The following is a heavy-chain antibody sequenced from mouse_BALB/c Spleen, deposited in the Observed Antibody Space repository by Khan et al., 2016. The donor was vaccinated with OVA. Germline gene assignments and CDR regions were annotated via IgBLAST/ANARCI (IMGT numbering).Heavy chain of an antibody. Sequence: QLQESGSGLVKPSQSLSLTCTVTGYSITSGYGWNWIRQFPGNKLEWMGYISYSGSTNYNPSLKSRISITRDTSKNQFFLQLNSVTTEDTATYYCARTARIKYWGQGTTLTFSS. CDR3: ARTARIKY. J-gene: IGHJ2*01. D-gene: IGHD1-2*01. CDR2: ISYSGST. CDR1: GYSITSGYG. V-gene: IGHV3-2*02.